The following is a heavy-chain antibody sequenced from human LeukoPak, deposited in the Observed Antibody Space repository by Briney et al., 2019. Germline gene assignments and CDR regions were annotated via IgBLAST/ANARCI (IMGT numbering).Heavy chain of an antibody. CDR1: RVTFRSYP. J-gene: IGHJ4*02. Sequence: GGSLRLSCAASRVTFRSYPMTWVRQAPGKGLEWVSAISGSGDSTYYADSVKGRFTISRDNSRNTLSLQMNSLRADDTPMYYCAVEKRSTTAYDYWGQGTLVTVSS. CDR2: ISGSGDST. V-gene: IGHV3-23*01. CDR3: AVEKRSTTAYDY. D-gene: IGHD4-17*01.